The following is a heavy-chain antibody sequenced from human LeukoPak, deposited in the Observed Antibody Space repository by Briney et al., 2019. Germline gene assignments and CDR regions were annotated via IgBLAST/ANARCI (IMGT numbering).Heavy chain of an antibody. D-gene: IGHD3-10*01. V-gene: IGHV3-7*03. Sequence: GGSLRLSCAASGFTFSSYWMSWVRQAPGKGLEWVANIKQDGSEKYYVDSVKGRFTISRDNAKNSLYLQMNSLRAEDTAVYYCARDPSGPMVPYYYYMDVWGKGTTVTVSS. J-gene: IGHJ6*03. CDR3: ARDPSGPMVPYYYYMDV. CDR1: GFTFSSYW. CDR2: IKQDGSEK.